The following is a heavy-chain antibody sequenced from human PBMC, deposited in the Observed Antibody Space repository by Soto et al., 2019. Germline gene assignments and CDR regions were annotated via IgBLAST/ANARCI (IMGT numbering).Heavy chain of an antibody. D-gene: IGHD6-13*01. CDR2: IYYSGST. Sequence: QVQLQESGPGLVKPSETLSLTCTVSGGSISSYYWGWIRQPPGKGLEWIGYIYYSGSTNYNPSLKSRATTSVARSKNQFSRKLSSVTAADTAVYYCARTGTGYSSSWADWFDPWGQGTLVTVSS. CDR3: ARTGTGYSSSWADWFDP. CDR1: GGSISSYY. J-gene: IGHJ5*02. V-gene: IGHV4-59*01.